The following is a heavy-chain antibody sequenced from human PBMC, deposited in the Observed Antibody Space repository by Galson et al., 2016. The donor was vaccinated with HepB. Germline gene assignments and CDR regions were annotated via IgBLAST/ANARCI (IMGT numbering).Heavy chain of an antibody. V-gene: IGHV3-30*03. CDR1: GFTFSRYG. J-gene: IGHJ4*02. CDR2: ISYDGSNK. Sequence: SLRLSCAASGFTFSRYGMHWVRQAPGKGLEWVAVISYDGSNKYYEDSVKGRFTISRDNSKNTLYLQMDSLRAEDTAIYYCASDSGTPPPRRGPSAGYWGQGTLVTVSS. D-gene: IGHD1-26*01. CDR3: ASDSGTPPPRRGPSAGY.